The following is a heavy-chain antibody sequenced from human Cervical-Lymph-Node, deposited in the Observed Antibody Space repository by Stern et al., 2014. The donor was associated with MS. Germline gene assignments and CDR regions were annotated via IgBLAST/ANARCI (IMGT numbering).Heavy chain of an antibody. CDR2: INRDGTTT. V-gene: IGHV3-74*01. CDR1: GFAFSNYW. J-gene: IGHJ4*02. D-gene: IGHD3-22*01. CDR3: ARDDSSGYAV. Sequence: EVQLVESGGGLVQPGGSLSLSCAASGFAFSNYWMHWVRQVPGKGLVWVSRINRDGTTTGYADSVKGRFTISRDNAKNTLFLQMKSLRVDDTAVYYCARDDSSGYAVWGQGSLVTVSS.